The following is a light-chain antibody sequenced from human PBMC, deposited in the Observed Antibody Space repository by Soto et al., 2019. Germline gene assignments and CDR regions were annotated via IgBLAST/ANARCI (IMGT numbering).Light chain of an antibody. V-gene: IGKV1-5*01. CDR1: QTISSR. CDR3: QQYHGYPLT. J-gene: IGKJ4*01. Sequence: DIQMTQAPSTLSASVGDRVTITCRASQTISSRLAWYQQRPGNAPKILIYDVSSLESGVPSRFSGGGSGTEFTLTISSLQPDDFASYYCQQYHGYPLTFGGGTKVEIK. CDR2: DVS.